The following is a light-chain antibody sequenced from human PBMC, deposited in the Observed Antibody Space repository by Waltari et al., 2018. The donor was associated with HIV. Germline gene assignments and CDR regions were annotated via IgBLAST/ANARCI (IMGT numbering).Light chain of an antibody. CDR3: SSYAGCNYL. CDR1: TTYFGGYTH. Sequence: ARIQPPAASGFPRHSVTISFHGPTTYFGGYTHGSRYQQPPGKAPNLMNYEVSKRPSVVPDRFAGSKSDNTACLTVSRLQAEDEADYYCSSYAGCNYLVGGGTKLTVL. V-gene: IGLV2-8*01. J-gene: IGLJ2*01. CDR2: EVS.